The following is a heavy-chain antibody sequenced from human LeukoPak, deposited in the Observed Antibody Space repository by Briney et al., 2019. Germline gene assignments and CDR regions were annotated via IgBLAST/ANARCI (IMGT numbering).Heavy chain of an antibody. CDR2: ISAYNGNT. D-gene: IGHD3-3*01. CDR1: GYTFTSYG. J-gene: IGHJ5*02. CDR3: ARDAIVRNDFWNGYYLDRGKPGGLNWFDP. Sequence: ASVKVSCKASGYTFTSYGISWVRQAPGQGLEWMGWISAYNGNTNYAQKLQGRVTMTTDTSTSTAYMELRSLRSDDTAVYYCARDAIVRNDFWNGYYLDRGKPGGLNWFDPWGQGTLVTVSS. V-gene: IGHV1-18*01.